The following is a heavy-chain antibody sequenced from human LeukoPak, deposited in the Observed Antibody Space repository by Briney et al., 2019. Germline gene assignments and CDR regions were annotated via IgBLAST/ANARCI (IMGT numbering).Heavy chain of an antibody. V-gene: IGHV4-39*07. CDR3: ARARTGVVVPLPDAFDI. CDR2: IYYSGST. CDR1: GFTFSSYS. J-gene: IGHJ3*02. Sequence: PGGSLRLSCAASGFTFSSYSMNWIRQPPGKGLEWIGSIYYSGSTYYNPSLKSRVTISVDTSKNQFSLKLSSVTATDTAVYYCARARTGVVVPLPDAFDIWGQGTMVTVSS. D-gene: IGHD1-14*01.